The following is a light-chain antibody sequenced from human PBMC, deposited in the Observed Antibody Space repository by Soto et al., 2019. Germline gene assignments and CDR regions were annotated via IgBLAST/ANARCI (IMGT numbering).Light chain of an antibody. CDR2: GAA. CDR1: QSVSSS. V-gene: IGKV3-15*01. CDR3: QQYDTCPPIP. Sequence: EVVVSQTQATLSVSPGDRATLSCRASQSVSSSLGWYQQKPGQAPRLLIYGAAARAAGPPARFSGSGSGTEFTLTISSLQSEDFAIYYCQQYDTCPPIPFGQVARLE. J-gene: IGKJ5*01.